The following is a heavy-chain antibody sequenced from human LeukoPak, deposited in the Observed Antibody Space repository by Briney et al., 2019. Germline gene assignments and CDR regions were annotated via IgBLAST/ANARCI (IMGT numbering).Heavy chain of an antibody. D-gene: IGHD6-13*01. Sequence: GGSLRLSCAASGFTFSSYAMHWVRQAPDKGLEWVAIIPYDGSNKYYADSVKGRFTVSRDNSKNTLYLQMNSLRAEDTAVYYCVRGAYSSSWLNFDYWGQGTLVTVSS. CDR1: GFTFSSYA. CDR2: IPYDGSNK. J-gene: IGHJ4*02. CDR3: VRGAYSSSWLNFDY. V-gene: IGHV3-30*04.